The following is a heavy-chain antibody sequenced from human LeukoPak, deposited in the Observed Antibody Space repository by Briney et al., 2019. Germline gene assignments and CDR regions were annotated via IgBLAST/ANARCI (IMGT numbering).Heavy chain of an antibody. Sequence: GGSLRLSCAASGFTFSSYAMSWVRQAPGKGLEWVSAISGSGGSTYYADSVKGRFTISRDNSKNTLYLQMNSLRAEDTAVYYCAKEDITMVRGVKAYYYYMDVWGKGTTVTVSS. V-gene: IGHV3-23*01. CDR3: AKEDITMVRGVKAYYYYMDV. CDR2: ISGSGGST. CDR1: GFTFSSYA. J-gene: IGHJ6*03. D-gene: IGHD3-10*01.